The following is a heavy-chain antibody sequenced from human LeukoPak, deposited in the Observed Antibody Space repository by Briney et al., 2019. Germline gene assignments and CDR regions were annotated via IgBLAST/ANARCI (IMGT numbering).Heavy chain of an antibody. CDR2: ISKDGSMK. V-gene: IGHV3-30*04. J-gene: IGHJ3*01. CDR1: GFSFSNYA. CDR3: AGESFDF. Sequence: GGSLRLSCAASGFSFSNYAMDWVRQAPGKGLEWVAVISKDGSMKYYSDSVEGRFTVSRDNSIHTLYLEMNSLKTEDTAVYYCAGESFDFWSQGTMVTVSS.